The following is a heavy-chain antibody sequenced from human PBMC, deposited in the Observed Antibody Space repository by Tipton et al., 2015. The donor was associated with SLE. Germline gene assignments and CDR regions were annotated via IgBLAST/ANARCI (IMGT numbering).Heavy chain of an antibody. V-gene: IGHV4-39*01. D-gene: IGHD2-8*01. J-gene: IGHJ4*02. CDR3: ATVSNSDNGA. CDR1: GGSIGSSSYS. Sequence: TLSLTCTVSGGSIGSSSYSWGWVRLPPGKGLEWIGTIYYFKNTYYNPSLKSRVSISVDTSKNQFSLNLGSVTAADTAVYYCATVSNSDNGAWGQGTLVTVSS. CDR2: IYYFKNT.